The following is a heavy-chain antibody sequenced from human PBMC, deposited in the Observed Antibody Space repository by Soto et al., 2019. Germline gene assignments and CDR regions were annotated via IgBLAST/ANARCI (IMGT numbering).Heavy chain of an antibody. D-gene: IGHD3-10*01. Sequence: QVQLQQWGAGLLKPSETLSLTCAVYGGSFSGYYWSWIRQPPGKGLEWIGEINHSGSTNYNPSFKSRVTISVDTSKNQFSLKLSSVTAADTAVYYCARAMVRGVIRDYYGMDVWGQGTTVTVSS. J-gene: IGHJ6*02. CDR3: ARAMVRGVIRDYYGMDV. CDR2: INHSGST. V-gene: IGHV4-34*01. CDR1: GGSFSGYY.